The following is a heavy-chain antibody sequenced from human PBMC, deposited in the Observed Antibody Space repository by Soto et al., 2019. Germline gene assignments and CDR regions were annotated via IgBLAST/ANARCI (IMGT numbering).Heavy chain of an antibody. CDR1: GFTVSINY. D-gene: IGHD2-2*01. V-gene: IGHV3-53*01. J-gene: IGHJ6*02. CDR2: IYSGGST. CDR3: ARNPSGSTAGIYSGMEV. Sequence: GGSLRLSCAASGFTVSINYMSWVRQAPRKGLDWVSVIYSGGSTYYADSVKGRFTISRDNSKNTLYLQMNSLGAEDTAVYYCARNPSGSTAGIYSGMEVWGQGTTVTVSS.